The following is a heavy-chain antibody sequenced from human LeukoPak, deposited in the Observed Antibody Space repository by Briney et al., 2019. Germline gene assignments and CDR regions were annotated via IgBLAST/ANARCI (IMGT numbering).Heavy chain of an antibody. D-gene: IGHD5-18*01. J-gene: IGHJ3*02. CDR2: ISYDGSNK. V-gene: IGHV3-30*03. CDR3: ARDPGYSYGWRDDAFDI. Sequence: PGRSLRLSCAASGFTFSSYGMHWVRQAPGKGLEWVAVISYDGSNKYYADSVKGRFTISRDNSKNTLSLQMNSLRAEDTAVYYCARDPGYSYGWRDDAFDIWGQGTMVTVSS. CDR1: GFTFSSYG.